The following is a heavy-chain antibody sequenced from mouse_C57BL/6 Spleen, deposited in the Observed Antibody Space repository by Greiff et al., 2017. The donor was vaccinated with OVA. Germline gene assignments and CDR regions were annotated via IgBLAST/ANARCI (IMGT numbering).Heavy chain of an antibody. V-gene: IGHV1-69*01. CDR3: ARDDYDGAMDY. D-gene: IGHD2-4*01. J-gene: IGHJ4*01. CDR2: IDPSDSYT. CDR1: GYTFTSYW. Sequence: QVQLQQPGAELVMPGASVKLSCKASGYTFTSYWMPWVKQRPGQGLEWIGEIDPSDSYTNYNQKFKGKSKLTVDKSSSTAYMQLSSLTSEDSAVYYCARDDYDGAMDYWGQGTSVTVSS.